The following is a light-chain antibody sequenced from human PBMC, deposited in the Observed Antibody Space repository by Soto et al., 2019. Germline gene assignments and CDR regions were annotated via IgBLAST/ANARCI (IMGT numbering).Light chain of an antibody. CDR3: QQYGASPFT. V-gene: IGKV3-20*01. CDR2: GAS. J-gene: IGKJ3*01. Sequence: VVLTQSPATLSLSPGEPATLSCRASRAVYINALAWYQQKPGRTTTLLIYGASTRATGIPDRFSATGSGTEFSLTISSVEPEDFAVYYCQQYGASPFTFGPGTRVEI. CDR1: RAVYINA.